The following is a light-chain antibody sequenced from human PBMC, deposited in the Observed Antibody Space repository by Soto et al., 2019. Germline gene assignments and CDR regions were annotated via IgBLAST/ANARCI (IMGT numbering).Light chain of an antibody. Sequence: DIQMTQSPSSLSASVGDTVTITCRASQSIGKHLNWYQQEPGEAPKFLIYSVSSLRSGVPSRFSGSGSGTDFTLTSNSLQPEDFATYYCQQGYSSAITFGQGTRLEI. J-gene: IGKJ5*01. CDR1: QSIGKH. CDR3: QQGYSSAIT. V-gene: IGKV1-39*01. CDR2: SVS.